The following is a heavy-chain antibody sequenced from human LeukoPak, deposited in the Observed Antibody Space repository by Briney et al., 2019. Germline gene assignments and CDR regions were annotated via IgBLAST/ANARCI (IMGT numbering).Heavy chain of an antibody. J-gene: IGHJ3*02. Sequence: PSETLSLTCTVSVDSISSGEYYWSWSRQPAGKGLEWIGRISSSGSTDYNPSLKSRVTISVDTSKNQFSLKLSSVTAADTAVYFCARGPYSYDSSGAFDIWGQGTMVTVSP. CDR3: ARGPYSYDSSGAFDI. CDR1: VDSISSGEYY. V-gene: IGHV4-61*02. CDR2: ISSSGST. D-gene: IGHD3-22*01.